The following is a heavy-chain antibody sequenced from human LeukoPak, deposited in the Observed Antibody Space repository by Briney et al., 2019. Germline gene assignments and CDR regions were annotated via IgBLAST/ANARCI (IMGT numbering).Heavy chain of an antibody. CDR2: ITGSSAST. CDR1: GFTFSTYG. V-gene: IGHV3-23*01. J-gene: IGHJ4*02. CDR3: AKLDYYDTH. Sequence: GGSLRLSCAASGFTFSTYGTHWVRQAPGKGLEWVSSITGSSASTYYADSVKGRFTISRDNSKNTLYLQMNSLRAEDTAVYFCAKLDYYDTHWGQGTLVTVSS. D-gene: IGHD3-22*01.